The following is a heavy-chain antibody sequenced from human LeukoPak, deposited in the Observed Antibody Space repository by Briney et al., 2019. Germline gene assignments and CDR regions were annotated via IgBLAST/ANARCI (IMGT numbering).Heavy chain of an antibody. Sequence: GRSLRLSCAASGFTFNNYVMSWGRQAPGKGLEWVSSVSGSGTGPSYAESVKGRFTISRDNSQNTLYLQMNSLLAEDTATYYCAKGGGLTGDVWGPGNTGSVSS. CDR3: AKGGGLTGDV. CDR2: VSGSGTGP. V-gene: IGHV3-23*01. CDR1: GFTFNNYV. D-gene: IGHD3-16*01. J-gene: IGHJ6*02.